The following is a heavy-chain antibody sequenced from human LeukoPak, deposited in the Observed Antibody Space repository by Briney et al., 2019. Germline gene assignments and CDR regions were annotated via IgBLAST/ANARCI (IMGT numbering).Heavy chain of an antibody. D-gene: IGHD1-26*01. CDR1: GGSIISYY. CDR2: IYYSGST. CDR3: ARSFAHSGSYRPFDY. J-gene: IGHJ4*02. V-gene: IGHV4-59*08. Sequence: SETLSLTCTVSGGSIISYYWSWIRQPPGKGLEWIGYIYYSGSTNYNPSLKSRVTISVDTSKNQFSLKLSSVTAADTAVYYCARSFAHSGSYRPFDYWGQGTLVTVSS.